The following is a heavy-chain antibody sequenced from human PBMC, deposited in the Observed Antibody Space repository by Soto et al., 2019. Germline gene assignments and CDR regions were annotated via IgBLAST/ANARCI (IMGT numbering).Heavy chain of an antibody. J-gene: IGHJ6*02. CDR1: GFTFSSYA. V-gene: IGHV3-23*01. CDR3: AGGRDYVVDYYYGMDV. D-gene: IGHD4-17*01. CDR2: ISGSGGST. Sequence: GGSLRLSCAASGFTFSSYAMSWVRQAPGKGLEWVSAISGSGGSTYYADSVKGRFTISRDNSKNTLYLQMNSLRAEDTAVYYCAGGRDYVVDYYYGMDVWGQGTTVTVSS.